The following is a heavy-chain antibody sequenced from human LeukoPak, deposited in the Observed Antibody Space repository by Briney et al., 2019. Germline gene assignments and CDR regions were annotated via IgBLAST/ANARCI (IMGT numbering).Heavy chain of an antibody. D-gene: IGHD3-3*01. V-gene: IGHV3-30*02. CDR1: GFTFSSYG. J-gene: IGHJ3*02. Sequence: GGSLRLSCAASGFTFSSYGMHWVRQAPGKGLEWVAFIRYDGSDKYYADSVKGRFTISGDNSKNTLYLQMNSLRAEDTAVYYCARTRARSGDAFDIWGQGTMVTASS. CDR3: ARTRARSGDAFDI. CDR2: IRYDGSDK.